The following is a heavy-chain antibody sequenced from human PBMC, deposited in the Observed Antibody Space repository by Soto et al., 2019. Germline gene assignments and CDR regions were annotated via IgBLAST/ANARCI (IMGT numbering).Heavy chain of an antibody. V-gene: IGHV4-39*01. CDR3: ARRECSGGTCSFDP. CDR1: DDSISSSNYY. J-gene: IGHJ5*02. D-gene: IGHD2-15*01. Sequence: SETLSLTCSVSDDSISSSNYYRAWIRQPPGKGLEWIGSIHYTGSTYYNPSLKSRVTISVDTSKNQFSLKLTSVSAADTAVYYCARRECSGGTCSFDPWGQGTLVTVSS. CDR2: IHYTGST.